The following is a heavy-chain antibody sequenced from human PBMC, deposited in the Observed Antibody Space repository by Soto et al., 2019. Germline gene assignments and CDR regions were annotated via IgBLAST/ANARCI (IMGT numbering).Heavy chain of an antibody. D-gene: IGHD5-18*01. J-gene: IGHJ6*02. V-gene: IGHV4-34*01. Sequence: PSETLSLTCAVYGGSFSGYYWSWIRQPPGKGLEWIGEINHSGSTNYNPSLKSRVTISVDTSKNQFSLKLSSVTAADTAVYYCARLTSSGYSYAVYYYYCGMDVWGQGTTVTVSS. CDR1: GGSFSGYY. CDR2: INHSGST. CDR3: ARLTSSGYSYAVYYYYCGMDV.